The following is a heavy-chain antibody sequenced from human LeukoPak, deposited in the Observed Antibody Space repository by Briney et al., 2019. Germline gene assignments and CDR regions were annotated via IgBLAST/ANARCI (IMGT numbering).Heavy chain of an antibody. CDR3: ASYDFWSGYTFDY. D-gene: IGHD3-3*01. CDR2: INHSGST. V-gene: IGHV4-34*01. Sequence: SETLSLTCAVYGGSFSGYYWSWIRQPPGKGLEWIGEINHSGSTNYNPSLKSRVTISVDTSKNQFSLKLSSVTAADTAVYYCASYDFWSGYTFDYWGQGNLVTVSS. J-gene: IGHJ4*02. CDR1: GGSFSGYY.